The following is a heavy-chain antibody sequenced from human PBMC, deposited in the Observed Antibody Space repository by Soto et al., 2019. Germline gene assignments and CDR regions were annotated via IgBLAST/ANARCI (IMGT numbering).Heavy chain of an antibody. CDR1: GGTFSSYS. V-gene: IGHV1-69*01. D-gene: IGHD3-10*01. CDR3: ARVDYDSTYGFYYYGLDV. J-gene: IGHJ6*02. Sequence: QVHLVQSGAEVKKPGSSVRVSCKTSGGTFSSYSFTWVRQAPGQGLEWMGENIPILNTANFAQKFQSRVTITADEPTSTVYMDLSSLSPDDTAVYYCARVDYDSTYGFYYYGLDVWGQGTTVTVSS. CDR2: NIPILNTA.